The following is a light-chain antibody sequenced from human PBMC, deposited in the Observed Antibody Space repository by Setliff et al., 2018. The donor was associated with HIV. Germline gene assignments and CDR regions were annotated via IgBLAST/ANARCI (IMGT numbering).Light chain of an antibody. V-gene: IGLV2-23*02. CDR3: CSYAGRTTFYV. CDR1: SSDVEGYNL. Sequence: QPALTQPASVSGSPGQSITISCTGTSSDVEGYNLVSWYQQHPDKAPKLMIYEVTKRPSGVSNRFSGSKSGNTASLTISGLQAEDEADYYCCSYAGRTTFYVFGTGTKVTVL. CDR2: EVT. J-gene: IGLJ1*01.